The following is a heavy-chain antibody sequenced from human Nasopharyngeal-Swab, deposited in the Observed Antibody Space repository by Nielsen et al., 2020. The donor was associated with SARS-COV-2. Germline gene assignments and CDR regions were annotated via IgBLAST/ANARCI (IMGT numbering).Heavy chain of an antibody. CDR2: ISAGSVTI. J-gene: IGHJ4*02. V-gene: IGHV3-23*01. CDR3: AKDLFAERMRDFDY. Sequence: GGSLRLSCAASGFTFSIYAMSWVRQAPGKGLEWVSSISAGSVTIHNADSVKGRFTISRDNSKNTLHLQMNSLRAEDTAVYYCAKDLFAERMRDFDYWGQGTLVAVSS. CDR1: GFTFSIYA. D-gene: IGHD6-25*01.